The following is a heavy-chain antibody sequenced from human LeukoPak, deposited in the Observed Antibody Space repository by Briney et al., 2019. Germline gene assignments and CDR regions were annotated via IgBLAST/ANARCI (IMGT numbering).Heavy chain of an antibody. CDR3: AKARVVTALVDY. CDR2: ISGSGGST. J-gene: IGHJ4*02. CDR1: GFTFSTYA. Sequence: GGSLRLSCAASGFTFSTYAMSWVRQAPGKGLEWVSAISGSGGSTYYADSVKGRFTIPRDNSKNTLYLQMDSLRAEDTAVYYCAKARVVTALVDYWGQGTLVTVSS. D-gene: IGHD2-21*02. V-gene: IGHV3-23*01.